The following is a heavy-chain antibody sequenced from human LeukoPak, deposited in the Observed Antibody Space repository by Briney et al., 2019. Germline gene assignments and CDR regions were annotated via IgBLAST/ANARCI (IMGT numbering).Heavy chain of an antibody. J-gene: IGHJ4*02. V-gene: IGHV3-53*01. CDR1: GLTVDSNY. D-gene: IGHD3-22*01. CDR2: IYTGGNT. Sequence: GGSLRLSCAASGLTVDSNYLSWVRQAPGKGLEWVSTIYTGGNTYYAASVKGRFTISRDFSKNTVFLHMNSLRAEDTAMYYCARGDDSGYYDYFDYWGQGALVTVSS. CDR3: ARGDDSGYYDYFDY.